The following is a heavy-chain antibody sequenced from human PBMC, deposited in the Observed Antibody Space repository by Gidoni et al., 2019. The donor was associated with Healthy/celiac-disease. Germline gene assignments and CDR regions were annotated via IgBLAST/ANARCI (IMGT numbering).Heavy chain of an antibody. CDR3: ARRPYAITDIAAAGTLDY. J-gene: IGHJ4*02. CDR2: INHSGST. CDR1: GGSFSGYY. V-gene: IGHV4-34*01. Sequence: QVQLQQWGAGLLKPSETLSLTCAVYGGSFSGYYWSWIRQPPGKGLEWIGEINHSGSTNYNPSLKSRVTISVDTSKNQFSLKLSSVTAADTAVYYCARRPYAITDIAAAGTLDYWGQGTLVTVSS. D-gene: IGHD6-13*01.